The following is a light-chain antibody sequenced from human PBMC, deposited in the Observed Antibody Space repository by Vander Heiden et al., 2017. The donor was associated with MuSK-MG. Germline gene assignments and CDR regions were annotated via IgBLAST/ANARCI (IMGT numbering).Light chain of an antibody. CDR2: DAS. V-gene: IGKV1-33*01. Sequence: DIQMTQSPSSLSASVGDRVTITCQASQDISNYLNWYQQKPGKGPKLLIYDASNLETGVPSRFSGSGSGTDFTFTISSLQPEDIATYYCQQDDNLPYTFGQGTKLEIK. CDR3: QQDDNLPYT. J-gene: IGKJ2*01. CDR1: QDISNY.